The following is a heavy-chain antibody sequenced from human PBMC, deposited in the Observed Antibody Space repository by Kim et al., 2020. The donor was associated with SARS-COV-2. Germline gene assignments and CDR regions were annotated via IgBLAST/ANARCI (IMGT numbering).Heavy chain of an antibody. CDR1: GYTFTRYG. CDR3: AREGDIDYGMDV. V-gene: IGHV1-18*01. CDR2: ISSYSGNT. J-gene: IGHJ6*02. Sequence: ASVKVSCKASGYTFTRYGISWVRLAPGQGLEWMGWISSYSGNTTYSQTLQGRVLMTTDTSTSTAYMELRSLRPDDTAVYYCAREGDIDYGMDVWGQGTTVTVSS.